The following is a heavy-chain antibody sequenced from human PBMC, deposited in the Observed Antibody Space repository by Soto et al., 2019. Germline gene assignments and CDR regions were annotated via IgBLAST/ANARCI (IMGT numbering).Heavy chain of an antibody. CDR3: ARDPYYYDSSGYYYGYYFDY. D-gene: IGHD3-22*01. V-gene: IGHV1-69*06. CDR2: IIPIFGTA. J-gene: IGHJ4*02. Sequence: ASVKVSCKASGGTFSSYAISWVRQAPGQGLEWMGGIIPIFGTANYAQKFQGRVTITVDKSTSTAYMELSSLRSEDTAVYYCARDPYYYDSSGYYYGYYFDYWGQGTLVTVSS. CDR1: GGTFSSYA.